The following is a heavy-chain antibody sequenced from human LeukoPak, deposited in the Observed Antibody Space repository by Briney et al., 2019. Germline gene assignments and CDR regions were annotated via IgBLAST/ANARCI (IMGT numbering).Heavy chain of an antibody. CDR1: GFTFSSYE. CDR3: AREDGDAFDI. D-gene: IGHD5-24*01. Sequence: GGSLRLSCAAPGFTFSSYEMDWVRRAPGKGLEWVSYIGSSGGSRYYADSVKGRFISSRDNAKNSFYLQMNSLRVEDTAIYYCAREDGDAFDIWGQGTMVSVSS. V-gene: IGHV3-48*03. CDR2: IGSSGGSR. J-gene: IGHJ3*02.